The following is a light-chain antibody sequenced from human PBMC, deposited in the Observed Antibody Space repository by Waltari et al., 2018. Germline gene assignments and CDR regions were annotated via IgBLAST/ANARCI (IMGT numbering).Light chain of an antibody. Sequence: SYVLTQPPSVSVAPGQTARLTCEGTDIGYKRGPWYHQRPGQAPLLVLHENSDRPSGIPERISGSNSVNMATLSISRVEAGDEADYYCQVWDSRRDHVVFGGGTKLTVL. CDR1: DIGYKR. CDR2: ENS. J-gene: IGLJ2*01. CDR3: QVWDSRRDHVV. V-gene: IGLV3-21*02.